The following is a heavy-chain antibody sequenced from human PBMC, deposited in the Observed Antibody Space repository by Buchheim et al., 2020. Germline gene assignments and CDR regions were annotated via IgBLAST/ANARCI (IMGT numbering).Heavy chain of an antibody. V-gene: IGHV3-23*01. Sequence: EMQLLESGGGLVQPGGSLRISCVASGFTFNTSVMTWVRQAPGKGLEWVSAIRGSGFDTHYADPVTGRFTISRDNSKNMLYLEMNSLRAEDAAIYFCAKTVHILPSYQRWIYYMDFWGKGTT. CDR2: IRGSGFDT. CDR3: AKTVHILPSYQRWIYYMDF. D-gene: IGHD3-16*02. CDR1: GFTFNTSV. J-gene: IGHJ6*03.